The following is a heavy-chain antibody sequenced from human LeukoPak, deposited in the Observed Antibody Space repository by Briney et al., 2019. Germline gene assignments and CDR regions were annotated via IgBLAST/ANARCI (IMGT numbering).Heavy chain of an antibody. CDR1: GFTFNNYA. CDR2: ISGSGGTT. CDR3: AKDRPTNWGYYFDY. J-gene: IGHJ4*02. D-gene: IGHD7-27*01. Sequence: GGSLRLPCAASGFTFNNYAMSWVRQAPGKGLEWVSAISGSGGTTYYADSVKGRFTISRDDSKNTLYLQMNGLRAEDTAVYYCAKDRPTNWGYYFDYWGQGTLVTVSS. V-gene: IGHV3-23*01.